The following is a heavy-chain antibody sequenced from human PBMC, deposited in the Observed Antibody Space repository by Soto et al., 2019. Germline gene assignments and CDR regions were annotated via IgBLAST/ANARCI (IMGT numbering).Heavy chain of an antibody. CDR1: GGSFSGYY. J-gene: IGHJ4*02. CDR2: INHSGST. D-gene: IGHD1-26*01. Sequence: QVQLQQWGAGLLKPSETLSLTCAVYGGSFSGYYWSWIRQPPGKGLEWIGEINHSGSTNYNPSLKSRVTKSVDTSKNQFSLKLSSVTAADTAVYYCARGIGYSGSYFWGQGTLVTVSS. V-gene: IGHV4-34*01. CDR3: ARGIGYSGSYF.